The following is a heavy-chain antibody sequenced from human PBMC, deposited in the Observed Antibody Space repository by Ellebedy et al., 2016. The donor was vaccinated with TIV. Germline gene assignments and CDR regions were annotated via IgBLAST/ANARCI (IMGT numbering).Heavy chain of an antibody. V-gene: IGHV3-15*01. D-gene: IGHD3-16*01. J-gene: IGHJ4*02. CDR3: NTVGGGGVWS. Sequence: GGSLRLSXAASGFTFSNSSMSWVRPTPGKGLEWVGRIKSKTDGGTTDYAAPVKCRFTISRDDSKNTLYLQRNSLKAEDTAVYYCNTVGGGGVWSWGQGTLVTVSS. CDR2: IKSKTDGGTT. CDR1: GFTFSNSS.